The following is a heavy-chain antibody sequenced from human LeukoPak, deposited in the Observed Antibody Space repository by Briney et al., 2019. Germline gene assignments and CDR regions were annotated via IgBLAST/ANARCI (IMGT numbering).Heavy chain of an antibody. CDR1: GFTFSIYA. J-gene: IGHJ6*02. CDR3: AKDFSNLYFGMDV. CDR2: ISGGGGST. Sequence: PGGSLRLSCAASGFTFSIYAMSWVRQAPGKGVEWVSTISGGGGSTYYADSVKGRFTISRDNSKNTLYLQMIILRAEDTAVYYCAKDFSNLYFGMDVWGQGTTVTVSS. V-gene: IGHV3-23*01.